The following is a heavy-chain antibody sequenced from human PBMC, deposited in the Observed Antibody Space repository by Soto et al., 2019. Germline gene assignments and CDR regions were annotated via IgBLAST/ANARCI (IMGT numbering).Heavy chain of an antibody. CDR1: GFTFDDYA. D-gene: IGHD6-19*01. CDR3: AKDISRAIAVVKGAFDI. J-gene: IGHJ3*02. CDR2: ISWNSGSI. V-gene: IGHV3-9*01. Sequence: GGSLRLSCAASGFTFDDYAMHWVRQAPGKGLEWVSGISWNSGSIGYADSVKGRFTISRDNAKNSLYLQMNSLRAEDTALYYCAKDISRAIAVVKGAFDIWGQGTMVTVSS.